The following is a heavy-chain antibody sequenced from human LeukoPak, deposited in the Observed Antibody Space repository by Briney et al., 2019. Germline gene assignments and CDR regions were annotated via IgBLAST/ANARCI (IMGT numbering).Heavy chain of an antibody. V-gene: IGHV3-23*01. CDR1: GFTFSSYA. CDR2: ISGSGGST. D-gene: IGHD3-22*01. Sequence: GGSLRLSCAASGFTFSSYAVSWVRQAPGKGLEWVSAISGSGGSTFYADSVKGRFTISRDNSKNTLYLQMNSLRAEDTAVYYCAKANYYDSFSFYYFDYWGQGTLVTVSS. CDR3: AKANYYDSFSFYYFDY. J-gene: IGHJ4*02.